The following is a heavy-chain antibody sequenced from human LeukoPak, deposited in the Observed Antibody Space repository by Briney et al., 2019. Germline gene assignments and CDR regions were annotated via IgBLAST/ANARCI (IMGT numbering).Heavy chain of an antibody. V-gene: IGHV4-59*08. D-gene: IGHD4-17*01. CDR2: ISYSGST. CDR1: DGSIRRFM. CDR3: ARRNDGDYCHYLAS. Sequence: SETLSVTSTDPDGSIRRFMWSWRRQPPGKGLEWIGYISYSGSTNYNPPLKSRVTISVDASKNQFSLELNSVTAADTAVYYCARRNDGDYCHYLASWRLGTLVTVSS. J-gene: IGHJ4*02.